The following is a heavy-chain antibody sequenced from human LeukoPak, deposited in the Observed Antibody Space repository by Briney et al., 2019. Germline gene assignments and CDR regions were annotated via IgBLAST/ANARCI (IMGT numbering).Heavy chain of an antibody. CDR1: GYTFTSYD. V-gene: IGHV1-8*01. CDR2: MNPNSGNA. CDR3: ARKSTPSSGWTPFDY. Sequence: ASVKVSCKASGYTFTSYDINWVRQATGQGLEWMGWMNPNSGNAGYAQKFQGRVTMTRNTSISTAYMDLSSLRSEDTAVYYCARKSTPSSGWTPFDYWGQGTLVTVSS. J-gene: IGHJ4*02. D-gene: IGHD6-19*01.